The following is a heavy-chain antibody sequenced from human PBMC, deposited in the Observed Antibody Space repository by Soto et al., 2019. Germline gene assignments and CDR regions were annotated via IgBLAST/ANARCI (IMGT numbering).Heavy chain of an antibody. Sequence: VQLVQSGNELKKPGASVKVSCKLSGNTLTEISIHWVRQTPDNGLEWLGGFDPQDDERYFAQKFEGRVTMTEDTSTNTAYMELSSLRSEDTAVYYCASSVALDYWGQGTLVTVSS. D-gene: IGHD6-19*01. CDR3: ASSVALDY. CDR1: GNTLTEIS. J-gene: IGHJ4*02. CDR2: FDPQDDER. V-gene: IGHV1-24*01.